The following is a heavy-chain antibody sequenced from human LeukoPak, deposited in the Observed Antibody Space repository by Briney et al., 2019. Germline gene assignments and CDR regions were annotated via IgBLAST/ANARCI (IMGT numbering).Heavy chain of an antibody. Sequence: GGSLRLSCAASGFTFTTYDMHWVRQATGKGLEWVSAIGTTGDTYYPGSVKGRFTISRENAKNPLYLQMNSLRAGDTAVYYCARDRGGGHMDVWGKGTTVTVSS. J-gene: IGHJ6*03. CDR1: GFTFTTYD. D-gene: IGHD2-15*01. CDR3: ARDRGGGHMDV. V-gene: IGHV3-13*01. CDR2: IGTTGDT.